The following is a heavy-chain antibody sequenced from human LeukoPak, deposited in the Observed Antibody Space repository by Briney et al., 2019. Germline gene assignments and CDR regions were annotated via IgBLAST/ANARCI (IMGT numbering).Heavy chain of an antibody. V-gene: IGHV4-61*02. CDR3: ARNPRGDAFDI. Sequence: SETLSLTCTVSGGSISSGSYYWSWLRQPAGKGLEWIGRIYTSGSTNYNPSLKSRVTISVDTSKNQFSLKLSSVTAADTAVYYCARNPRGDAFDIWGQGTMVTVSS. J-gene: IGHJ3*02. CDR1: GGSISSGSYY. CDR2: IYTSGST. D-gene: IGHD1-26*01.